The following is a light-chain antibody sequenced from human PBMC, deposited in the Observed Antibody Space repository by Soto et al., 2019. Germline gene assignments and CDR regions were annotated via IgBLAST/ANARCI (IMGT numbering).Light chain of an antibody. CDR1: QSVSSNY. Sequence: EIVLTQSPGTLSLSPGERATLSCRASQSVSSNYLAWYQQHPGQAPRLLIHGASSRATGIPDRFSGSGSGTDFTLTISRLEPEDFAVYYCQQYGSSRWTFGQGTKVDI. V-gene: IGKV3-20*01. CDR3: QQYGSSRWT. CDR2: GAS. J-gene: IGKJ1*01.